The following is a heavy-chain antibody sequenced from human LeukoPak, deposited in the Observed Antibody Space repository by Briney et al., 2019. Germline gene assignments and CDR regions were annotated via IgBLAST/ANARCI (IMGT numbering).Heavy chain of an antibody. J-gene: IGHJ6*02. CDR1: GYTFTSYD. CDR2: MNPNSGNT. V-gene: IGHV1-8*01. Sequence: GASVKVSCKASGYTFTSYDINWVRQATGQGLEWMGWMNPNSGNTGYAQKFQGRVTMTRNTSISTAYMELSSLRSEDTAPYYCAKSVAIYFYYGLDVWGQGTTVTVSS. D-gene: IGHD3-3*01. CDR3: AKSVAIYFYYGLDV.